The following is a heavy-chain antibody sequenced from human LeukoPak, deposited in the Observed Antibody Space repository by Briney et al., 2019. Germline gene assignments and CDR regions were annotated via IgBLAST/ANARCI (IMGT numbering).Heavy chain of an antibody. D-gene: IGHD5-18*01. V-gene: IGHV3-11*06. CDR1: GFTFSDYY. J-gene: IGHJ4*02. CDR2: ISSSSSYT. Sequence: PGGSLRLSCAASGFTFSDYYMSWIRQAPGKGLEWVSYISSSSSYTNYADSVKGRFTISRDNAKNSLYLQMNSLRAEDTAVYYCARDSVDSYGSVSYFDYWGQGTLVPVSS. CDR3: ARDSVDSYGSVSYFDY.